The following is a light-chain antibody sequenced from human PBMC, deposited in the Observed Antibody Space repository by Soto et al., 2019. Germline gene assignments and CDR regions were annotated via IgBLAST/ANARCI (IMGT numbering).Light chain of an antibody. CDR1: QSLLHSNGYNY. V-gene: IGKV2-28*01. J-gene: IGKJ4*01. CDR2: LGS. CDR3: MQALQTPLT. Sequence: DIVMTQSPLSLPVTPGEPASISCRSSQSLLHSNGYNYLDWYMQKPGQSPHLLIYLGSNRASGVPDRFSGSGSGTDFTLKISRVEAEDVRVYYCMQALQTPLTFGGGTKVEIK.